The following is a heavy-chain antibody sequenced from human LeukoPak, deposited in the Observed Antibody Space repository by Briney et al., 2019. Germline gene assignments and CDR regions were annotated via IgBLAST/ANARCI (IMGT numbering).Heavy chain of an antibody. J-gene: IGHJ3*01. D-gene: IGHD3/OR15-3a*01. CDR2: ITEDGRAK. CDR1: GFTVSRSY. Sequence: QPGGSLRLSCAASGFTVSRSYMSWVRQAPGKGLEWVATITEDGRAKYYVDSVKGRFTISRDNAKNSVYLQMDSLRAEDTALYYCADPDWGWGQGTMVTVSS. V-gene: IGHV3-7*01. CDR3: ADPDWG.